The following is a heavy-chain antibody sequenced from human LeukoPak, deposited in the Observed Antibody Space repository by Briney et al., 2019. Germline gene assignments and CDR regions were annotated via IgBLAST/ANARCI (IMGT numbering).Heavy chain of an antibody. V-gene: IGHV3-33*01. Sequence: GRSLRLSCAASGFXFRSYGINWVRQAPGKALEWVAGIRYDGSNKNYADTVKGRFTISRDNSKNTLDLEMNSLRAEDAALYYCARGPIVGATHDAFYIWGQGTMVTVSS. CDR1: GFXFRSYG. J-gene: IGHJ3*02. CDR2: IRYDGSNK. D-gene: IGHD1-26*01. CDR3: ARGPIVGATHDAFYI.